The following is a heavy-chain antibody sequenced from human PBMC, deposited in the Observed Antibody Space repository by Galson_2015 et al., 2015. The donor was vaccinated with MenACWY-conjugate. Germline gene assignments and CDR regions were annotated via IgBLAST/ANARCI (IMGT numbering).Heavy chain of an antibody. CDR2: INSDGSST. J-gene: IGHJ4*02. CDR1: GFTFTTYW. D-gene: IGHD1-26*01. Sequence: SLRLSCAASGFTFTTYWMHWVRHVPGKGLVWVSRINSDGSSTNYADSVTGRFTISRDNAKNTLYLQMNSLRAEDTAVYYCARTGGSPPRGFDYWGQGTLVTVSS. CDR3: ARTGGSPPRGFDY. V-gene: IGHV3-74*01.